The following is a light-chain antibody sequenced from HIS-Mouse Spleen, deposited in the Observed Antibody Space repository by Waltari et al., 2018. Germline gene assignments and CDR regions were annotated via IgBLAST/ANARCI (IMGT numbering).Light chain of an antibody. V-gene: IGKV4-1*01. CDR3: QQYYSTPYT. CDR1: QSVLYSSNNKNY. J-gene: IGKJ2*01. CDR2: WAS. Sequence: DIVMTQSPDSLAVSLGERATINCKSSQSVLYSSNNKNYLAWYQQKPEPPPRLLIYWASNRESVVPDRFSGSGSGTDFTLTSSSLQAEDVAVYYCQQYYSTPYTFGQGTKLEIK.